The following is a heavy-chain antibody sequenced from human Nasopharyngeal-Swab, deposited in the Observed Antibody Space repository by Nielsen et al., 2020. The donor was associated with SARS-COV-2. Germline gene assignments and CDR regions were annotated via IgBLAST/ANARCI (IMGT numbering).Heavy chain of an antibody. Sequence: WIRQRPGKGLEWVAVISFDGRRTYYADSVKGRFTISRDNPQNTLYLQMNSLRGEDTALFYCARGGSPGNYFYYMDVWGKGTTVTVSS. CDR2: ISFDGRRT. V-gene: IGHV3-30*04. J-gene: IGHJ6*03. CDR3: ARGGSPGNYFYYMDV. D-gene: IGHD3-10*01.